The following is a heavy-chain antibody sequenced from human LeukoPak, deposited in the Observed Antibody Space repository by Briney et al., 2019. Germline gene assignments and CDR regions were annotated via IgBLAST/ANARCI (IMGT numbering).Heavy chain of an antibody. D-gene: IGHD4-17*01. CDR3: ARDRDYAFDS. V-gene: IGHV3-48*02. CDR1: GFPFSDYL. CDR2: IGGTHSNI. Sequence: GGSLRLSCVASGFPFSDYLLTWVRQAPGKGLEWVSYIGGTHSNIYYADSVKGRFTISRDDAKNSLYLQMNSLRDEDTAVYYCARDRDYAFDSWGQGTLVTVSS. J-gene: IGHJ4*02.